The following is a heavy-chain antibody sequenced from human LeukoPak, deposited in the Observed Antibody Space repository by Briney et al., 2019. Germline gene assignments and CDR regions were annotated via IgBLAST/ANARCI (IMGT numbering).Heavy chain of an antibody. D-gene: IGHD6-19*01. CDR1: GFTFSKAW. CDR3: TTGSGYSTDCYDF. CDR2: ILSNIDGGTT. Sequence: SGGSLRLSCAVSGFTFSKAWMSWVRQTPGKGLEWVGRILSNIDGGTTDYAAPVKGRFTISRDDSKSTLYLQMNSLTTEDTAVYYFTTGSGYSTDCYDFWGQGPLVTVSS. V-gene: IGHV3-15*01. J-gene: IGHJ4*02.